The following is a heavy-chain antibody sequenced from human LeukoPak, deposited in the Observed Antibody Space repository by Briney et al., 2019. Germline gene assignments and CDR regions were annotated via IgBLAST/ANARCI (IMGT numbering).Heavy chain of an antibody. CDR1: GYTFTSYG. CDR2: INPSNGDT. V-gene: IGHV1-2*02. Sequence: HWASVKVSCKASGYTFTSYGISWVRQAPGQGLEWMGWINPSNGDTNYAQKFQGRVTMTRDTSISTAYMELSRLRSDDTAVYYCARDCGSDCYSLDYWGQGTLVTVSS. J-gene: IGHJ4*02. CDR3: ARDCGSDCYSLDY. D-gene: IGHD2-21*02.